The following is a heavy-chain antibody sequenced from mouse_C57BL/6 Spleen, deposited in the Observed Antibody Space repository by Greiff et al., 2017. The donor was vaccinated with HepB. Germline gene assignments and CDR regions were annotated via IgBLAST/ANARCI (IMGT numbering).Heavy chain of an antibody. Sequence: DVQLQESGPGLVKPSQSLSLTCTVTGYSITSGYGWNWIRQFPGTKLEWMGYISYSGSTNYNPSLKSRISITRDTSKNQFFPQLNSVTTEDTATYYCARTARIKYWGQGTTLTVSS. V-gene: IGHV3-2*02. CDR1: GYSITSGYG. CDR3: ARTARIKY. D-gene: IGHD1-2*01. CDR2: ISYSGST. J-gene: IGHJ2*01.